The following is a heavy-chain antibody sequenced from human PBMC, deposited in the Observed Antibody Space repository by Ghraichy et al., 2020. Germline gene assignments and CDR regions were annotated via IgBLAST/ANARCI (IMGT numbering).Heavy chain of an antibody. CDR2: IYYSGGT. CDR1: GGSISSHY. CDR3: ARDRYGSGNFFDY. D-gene: IGHD3-10*01. J-gene: IGHJ4*02. Sequence: SETLSLTCSVSGGSISSHYWSWIRQPPGKGLEWIGYIYYSGGTNYNPSLNSRVTISADTSKNQFSLKLRSVTAADTAVYYCARDRYGSGNFFDYWGQGTLVTVSS. V-gene: IGHV4-59*11.